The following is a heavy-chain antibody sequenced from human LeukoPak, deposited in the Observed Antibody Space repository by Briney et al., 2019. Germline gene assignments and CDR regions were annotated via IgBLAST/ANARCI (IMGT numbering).Heavy chain of an antibody. CDR2: IRDDGSTR. Sequence: AGGSLRLSCAASGFTFSRYGLHWVRQAPGKGLEWVAFIRDDGSTRYYADSVKGRFTVSRGNPKNTLYLQMDSLRTEDTAVYYCAKVPHSWGLFDSWGQGTLVTVSS. V-gene: IGHV3-30*02. CDR1: GFTFSRYG. J-gene: IGHJ4*02. CDR3: AKVPHSWGLFDS. D-gene: IGHD3-16*01.